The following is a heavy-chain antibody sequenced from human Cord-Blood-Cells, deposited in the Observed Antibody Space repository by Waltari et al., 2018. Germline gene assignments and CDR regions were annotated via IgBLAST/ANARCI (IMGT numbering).Heavy chain of an antibody. CDR2: IIPILGTA. D-gene: IGHD3-10*01. V-gene: IGHV1-69*01. CDR1: GGTFSSYA. J-gene: IGHJ4*02. CDR3: ARERELVWGSGSYFDY. Sequence: QVQLVQSGAEVKKPGSSVKVSCKASGGTFSSYAISWVRQAPRQGLEWMGGIIPILGTANDARRFQGRVTITADESTSTAYMELSSLRSEDTAVYYCARERELVWGSGSYFDYWGQGTLVTVSS.